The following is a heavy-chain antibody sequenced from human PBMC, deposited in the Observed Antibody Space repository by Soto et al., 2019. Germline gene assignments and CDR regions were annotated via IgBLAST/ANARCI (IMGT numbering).Heavy chain of an antibody. J-gene: IGHJ5*02. D-gene: IGHD2-15*01. CDR2: IYHSGST. Sequence: QLQLQESGSGLVKPSQTLSLTCAVSGGSISSGGYSWSWIRQPPGKGLEWIGYIYHSGSTYYNPSLKSRVTISVDRSKNQFSLKLSSVTAADTAVYYCARANRRYCSGGSCYQNWFDPWGQGTLVTVSS. V-gene: IGHV4-30-2*01. CDR1: GGSISSGGYS. CDR3: ARANRRYCSGGSCYQNWFDP.